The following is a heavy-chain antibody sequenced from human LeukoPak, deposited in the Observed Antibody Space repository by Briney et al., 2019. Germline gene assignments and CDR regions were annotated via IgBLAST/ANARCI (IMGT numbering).Heavy chain of an antibody. CDR1: GFTFSSYS. Sequence: GGSLRLSCAASGFTFSSYSMNWVRQAPGKGLEWVSSISSSSSTIYYADSVKSRFTISRDNAKNSLYLQMNSLRAEDTAVYYCARRSRMFDILSNDAFDIWGQGTMVTVSS. CDR3: ARRSRMFDILSNDAFDI. J-gene: IGHJ3*02. D-gene: IGHD3-9*01. V-gene: IGHV3-48*04. CDR2: ISSSSSTI.